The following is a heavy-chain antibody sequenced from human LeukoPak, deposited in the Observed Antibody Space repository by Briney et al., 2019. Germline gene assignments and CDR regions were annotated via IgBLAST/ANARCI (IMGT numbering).Heavy chain of an antibody. J-gene: IGHJ4*02. V-gene: IGHV3-74*01. CDR3: ARYYYDSSRGAY. Sequence: GGSQRLSCAASGFTFSSYWMHWVRQAPGKGLVWVSRIKSDGSSTSYADSVKGRFTISRDNARNTLFLQMNSLRAEDTAVYYCARYYYDSSRGAYWGQGTLVTVSS. CDR1: GFTFSSYW. CDR2: IKSDGSST. D-gene: IGHD3-22*01.